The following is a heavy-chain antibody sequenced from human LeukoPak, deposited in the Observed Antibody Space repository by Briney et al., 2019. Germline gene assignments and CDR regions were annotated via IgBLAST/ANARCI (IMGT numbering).Heavy chain of an antibody. CDR1: GGSISSSSYY. D-gene: IGHD1-20*01. CDR3: ARRHNLHGTSDV. Sequence: PSETLSLTCTVSGGSISSSSYYWGWIRQPPGKGLEWIGSIYYSGSTYYNPSLKSRVTISVDTSKNQFSLKLSSVTAADTAVYYCARRHNLHGTSDVWGKGTTVTVSS. CDR2: IYYSGST. J-gene: IGHJ6*04. V-gene: IGHV4-39*01.